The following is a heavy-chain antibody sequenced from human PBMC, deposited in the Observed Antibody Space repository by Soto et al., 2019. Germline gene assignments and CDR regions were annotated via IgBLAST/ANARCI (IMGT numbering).Heavy chain of an antibody. J-gene: IGHJ4*02. Sequence: QVRLIQSGPEMMQPGASVRVSCTASGFTALSYAFHWVRQAPGQGPEWLGWLNGGVDGTSYSQRLQGRVTISRDTSTNTVYLEVKSLTSEDTAVYYCARVVKGVTSFDYWCQGTLVTFSS. CDR3: ARVVKGVTSFDY. CDR1: GFTALSYA. V-gene: IGHV1-3*01. D-gene: IGHD2-21*01. CDR2: LNGGVDGT.